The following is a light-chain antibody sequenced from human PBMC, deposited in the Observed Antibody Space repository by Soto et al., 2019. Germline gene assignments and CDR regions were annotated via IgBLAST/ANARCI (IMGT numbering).Light chain of an antibody. CDR1: QSISTW. CDR2: DAS. V-gene: IGKV1-5*01. CDR3: KQYNSYSWT. Sequence: DIQMTQSPSTLSASVGDRVTITCRASQSISTWLAWYQQKSGTVPKVLIYDASRLESGVSPRFSGSGSGTEFTLTIRSLQPTDFATYYCKQYNSYSWTFGQGTKVDI. J-gene: IGKJ1*01.